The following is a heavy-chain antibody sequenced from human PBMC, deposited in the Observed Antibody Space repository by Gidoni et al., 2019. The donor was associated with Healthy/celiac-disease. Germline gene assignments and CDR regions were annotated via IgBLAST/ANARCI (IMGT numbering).Heavy chain of an antibody. D-gene: IGHD2-2*01. V-gene: IGHV3-23*01. CDR1: GFTFSSYA. CDR2: ISGSGGST. J-gene: IGHJ6*02. CDR3: AKDYANYYYYGMDV. Sequence: EVQLLESGGGLVQPGGSLRPSCAASGFTFSSYAMSWVRQAPGKGLEWVAAISGSGGSTYYADSVKGRFTISRDNSKNTLYLQMNSLRAEDTAVYYCAKDYANYYYYGMDVWGQGTTVTVSS.